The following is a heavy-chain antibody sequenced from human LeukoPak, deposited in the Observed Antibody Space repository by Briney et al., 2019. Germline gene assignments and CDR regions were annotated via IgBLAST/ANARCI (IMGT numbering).Heavy chain of an antibody. V-gene: IGHV1-8*03. CDR3: ARVKESIFGVVIDY. CDR1: GYTFTSYV. Sequence: ASVRVSCKASGYTFTSYVFNWVRQATGQGLEWMGWMSPNSGNTGYAQKFQGRVTITRNTSISTAYMELSGLRSEDTAVYYCARVKESIFGVVIDYWGQGTLVTVSS. CDR2: MSPNSGNT. D-gene: IGHD3-3*01. J-gene: IGHJ4*02.